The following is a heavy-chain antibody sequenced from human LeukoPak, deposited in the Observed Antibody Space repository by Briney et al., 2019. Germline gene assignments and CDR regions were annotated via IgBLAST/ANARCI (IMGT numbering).Heavy chain of an antibody. J-gene: IGHJ4*02. CDR3: ARRSYYYGSGSYYFYYFDY. CDR2: IYYSGST. CDR1: VGSISSYY. Sequence: SETLSLTCTVSVGSISSYYWSWIRQPPRKGLEWIGYIYYSGSTNYNPSLKSRVTISVDTSKNQFSLKLSSVTAADTAVYYCARRSYYYGSGSYYFYYFDYWGQGTLVTVSS. V-gene: IGHV4-59*08. D-gene: IGHD3-10*01.